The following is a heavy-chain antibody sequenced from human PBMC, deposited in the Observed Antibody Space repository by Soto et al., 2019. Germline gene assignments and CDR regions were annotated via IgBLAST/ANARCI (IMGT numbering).Heavy chain of an antibody. J-gene: IGHJ4*02. Sequence: SSETLSLTCAVYGGSFSGYYGGWIRQPPGKGLEWIGSIYYSGSTYYNPSLKSRVTISVDTSKNQFSLKLSSATAADTAVYYCARLIAAAGLYYFDYWGQGTLVTVSS. CDR1: GGSFSGYY. D-gene: IGHD6-13*01. CDR3: ARLIAAAGLYYFDY. CDR2: IYYSGST. V-gene: IGHV4-34*01.